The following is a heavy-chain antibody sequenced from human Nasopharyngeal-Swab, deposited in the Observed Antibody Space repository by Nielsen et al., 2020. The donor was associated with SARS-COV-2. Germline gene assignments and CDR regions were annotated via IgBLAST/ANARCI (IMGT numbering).Heavy chain of an antibody. Sequence: SETLSLTCTVSGYSIAYSTFYWGWIRQPPGKGLEWIGNIYYNGKTYQNPSLKSRLTISVDKSKNQFSLQLSSVTAADTAVYYCVRSSSWYYFDYWAQGTQVTVSS. V-gene: IGHV4-39*01. J-gene: IGHJ4*02. CDR2: IYYNGKT. D-gene: IGHD6-13*01. CDR3: VRSSSWYYFDY. CDR1: GYSIAYSTFY.